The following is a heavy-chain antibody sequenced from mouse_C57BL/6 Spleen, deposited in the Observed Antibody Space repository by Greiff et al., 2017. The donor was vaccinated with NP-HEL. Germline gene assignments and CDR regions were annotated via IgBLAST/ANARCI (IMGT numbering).Heavy chain of an antibody. V-gene: IGHV1-15*01. Sequence: QVQLKESGAELVRPGASVTLSCKASGYTFTDYEMHWVKQTPVHGLEWIGAIDPETGGTAYNQKFKGKAILTADKSSSTAYMELRSLTSEDSAVYYCTRGGLYYGSSFDYWGQGTTLTVSS. CDR2: IDPETGGT. CDR3: TRGGLYYGSSFDY. CDR1: GYTFTDYE. D-gene: IGHD1-1*01. J-gene: IGHJ2*01.